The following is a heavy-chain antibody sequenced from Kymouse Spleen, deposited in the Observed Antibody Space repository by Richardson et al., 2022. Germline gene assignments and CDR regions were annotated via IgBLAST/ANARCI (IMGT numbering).Heavy chain of an antibody. CDR2: INHSGST. D-gene: IGHD4-11,IGHD4-11*01. J-gene: IGHJ5*02. CDR1: GGSFSGYY. V-gene: IGHV4-34*01. CDR3: AREGDDYSNYVWFDP. Sequence: QVQLQQWGAGLLKPSETLSLTCAVYGGSFSGYYWSWIRQPPGKGLEWIGEINHSGSTNYNPSLKSRVTISVDTSKNQFSLKLSSVTAADTAVYYCAREGDDYSNYVWFDPWGQGTLVTVSS.